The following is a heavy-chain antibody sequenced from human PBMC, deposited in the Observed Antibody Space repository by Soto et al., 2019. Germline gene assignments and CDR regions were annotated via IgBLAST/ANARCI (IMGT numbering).Heavy chain of an antibody. Sequence: QVQLVESGGGVVQPGRSLRLSCAASGFTFSSYAMHWVRQAPGKGLEWVAVISYDGSNKYYADSVKGRFTISRDNSKNTLYMSMISLRAEDTAVYYCARDEIRFSWAYGMGVWGQGTTVTVSS. CDR1: GFTFSSYA. V-gene: IGHV3-30-3*01. CDR3: ARDEIRFSWAYGMGV. J-gene: IGHJ6*02. D-gene: IGHD3-3*01. CDR2: ISYDGSNK.